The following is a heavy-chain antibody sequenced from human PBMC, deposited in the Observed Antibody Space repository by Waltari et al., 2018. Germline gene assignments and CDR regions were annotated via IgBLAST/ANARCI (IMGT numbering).Heavy chain of an antibody. Sequence: QVQLQQWGAGLLKPSETLSLTCAVYGGSFSGYYWSWIRQPPGKGLEWIGEINHRGSTNDNPSLKSRVTRSVDTSKNQFSLKLSSVTAADTAVYYWARGRFALHYCDYWGQGTLVTVAS. D-gene: IGHD2-21*01. CDR3: ARGRFALHYCDY. J-gene: IGHJ4*02. CDR2: INHRGST. V-gene: IGHV4-34*01. CDR1: GGSFSGYY.